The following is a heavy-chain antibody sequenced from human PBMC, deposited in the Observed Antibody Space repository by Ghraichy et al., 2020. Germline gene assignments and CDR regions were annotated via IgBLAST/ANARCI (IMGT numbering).Heavy chain of an antibody. CDR1: GFTFSSYW. Sequence: GGSLRLSCAASGFTFSSYWMSWVRQAPGKGLEWVANIKQDGSEKYYVDSVKGRFTISRDNAKNSLYLQMNSLRAEDTAVYYCAREHALVGASFDYWGQGTLVTVSS. V-gene: IGHV3-7*03. D-gene: IGHD1-26*01. J-gene: IGHJ4*02. CDR3: AREHALVGASFDY. CDR2: IKQDGSEK.